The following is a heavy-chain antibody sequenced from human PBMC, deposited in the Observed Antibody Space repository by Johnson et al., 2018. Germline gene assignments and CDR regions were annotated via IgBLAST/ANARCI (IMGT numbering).Heavy chain of an antibody. CDR3: EGEIAAAATVGNY. J-gene: IGHJ4*02. Sequence: QVQLVESGGGVVQPERSLRLSCVASGFTFRTYPMHWVRQAPGKGLDWVAGISYDGRNKYYAHSVKGRFTISRDNSKNTVYLQMNSLRTEDTAVYYCEGEIAAAATVGNYWGQGTLVTVSS. V-gene: IGHV3-30*03. D-gene: IGHD6-13*01. CDR1: GFTFRTYP. CDR2: ISYDGRNK.